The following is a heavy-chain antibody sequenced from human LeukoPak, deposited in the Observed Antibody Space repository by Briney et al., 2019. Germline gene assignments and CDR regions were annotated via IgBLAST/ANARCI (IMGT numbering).Heavy chain of an antibody. D-gene: IGHD6-13*01. Sequence: SETLSLTCAVSGGSISSSNWWSWVRQPPGKGPEWIGEIYHSGSTNYNPSLKSRVTISVDKSKNQFSLKLSSVTAADTAVYYCASSSSWSRDAFDIWGQGTMVTVSS. V-gene: IGHV4-4*02. CDR3: ASSSSWSRDAFDI. J-gene: IGHJ3*02. CDR1: GGSISSSNW. CDR2: IYHSGST.